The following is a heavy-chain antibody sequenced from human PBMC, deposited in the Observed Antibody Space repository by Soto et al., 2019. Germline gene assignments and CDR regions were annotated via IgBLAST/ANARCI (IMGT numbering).Heavy chain of an antibody. D-gene: IGHD2-15*01. J-gene: IGHJ4*02. CDR3: ATLPPRIVVVVLPIPS. CDR1: GGSISSYY. Sequence: PSETLSLTCTVSGGSISSYYWSWIRQPPGKGLEWIGYSYYSGSTNYNPSLKSRVTISVDTSKNQFSLNLKSVTAADTAVYYCATLPPRIVVVVLPIPSWGQGTLVTVSS. V-gene: IGHV4-59*12. CDR2: SYYSGST.